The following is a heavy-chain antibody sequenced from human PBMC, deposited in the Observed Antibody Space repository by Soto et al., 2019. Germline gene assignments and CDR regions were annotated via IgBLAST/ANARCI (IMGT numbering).Heavy chain of an antibody. CDR2: INPNSSAT. D-gene: IGHD5-18*01. CDR3: ARNSHLDY. CDR1: GYTFTGYY. Sequence: GAPVKVSCKASGYTFTGYYMHWVRQAPGQGLEWMGWINPNSSATNYAQKIQGCVTMTRDTSICTAYMELSRLTSDDTAVYYCARNSHLDYWGQGTLVTVSS. J-gene: IGHJ4*02. V-gene: IGHV1-2*04.